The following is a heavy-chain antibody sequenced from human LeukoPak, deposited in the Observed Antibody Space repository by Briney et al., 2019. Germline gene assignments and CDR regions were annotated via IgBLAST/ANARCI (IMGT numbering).Heavy chain of an antibody. CDR1: GFAFNTQA. V-gene: IGHV3-30*15. J-gene: IGHJ4*02. CDR3: ARDRGKLRYLDL. D-gene: IGHD3-9*01. Sequence: GGSLRLSCVASGFAFNTQAMHWVRQAPGKGLEWLAVMSLDGSSIYYADSVRGRFTISRDNSKNILFLQMSSLRVEDTAVYYCARDRGKLRYLDLWGQGTLLTVSS. CDR2: MSLDGSSI.